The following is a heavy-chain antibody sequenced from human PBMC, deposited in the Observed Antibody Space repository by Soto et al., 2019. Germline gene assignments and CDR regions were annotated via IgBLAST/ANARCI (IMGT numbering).Heavy chain of an antibody. J-gene: IGHJ3*02. CDR3: ARHRIGAAAGTGAFDI. D-gene: IGHD6-13*01. Sequence: SETLSLTCTVSGGSISSSSYYWGWIRQPPGKGLEWIGSIYYSGSTYYNPSLKSRVTISVDTSKNQFALKLSSGTAADTAVYYCARHRIGAAAGTGAFDIWGQGTMVTVSS. CDR2: IYYSGST. V-gene: IGHV4-39*01. CDR1: GGSISSSSYY.